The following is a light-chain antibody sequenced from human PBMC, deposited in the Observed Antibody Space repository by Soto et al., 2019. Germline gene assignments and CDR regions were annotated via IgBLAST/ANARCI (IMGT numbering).Light chain of an antibody. J-gene: IGLJ1*01. CDR3: SSYTSSSIDDV. Sequence: QSALTQPASVSGSPGQSITISCTGTSSDVGGYNYVSWYQQHPGKAPKLMIYEVSNRPSGVSNRFSGPKSGNTASLAISGLQGEDEADYYCSSYTSSSIDDVFGTGTKLTVL. CDR2: EVS. V-gene: IGLV2-14*01. CDR1: SSDVGGYNY.